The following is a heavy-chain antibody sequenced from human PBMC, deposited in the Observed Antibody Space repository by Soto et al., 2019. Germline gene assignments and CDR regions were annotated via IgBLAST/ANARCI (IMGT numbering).Heavy chain of an antibody. CDR2: ISGSGGST. D-gene: IGHD6-19*01. J-gene: IGHJ4*02. Sequence: PGGSLRLSCAASGFTFSNAWMNWVRQAPGKGLEWVSAISGSGGSTYYADSVKGRFTISRDNSKNTLYLQMNSLRAEDTAVYYCAKAFLAGTPPRNFDYWGQGTLVTLSS. V-gene: IGHV3-23*01. CDR3: AKAFLAGTPPRNFDY. CDR1: GFTFSNAW.